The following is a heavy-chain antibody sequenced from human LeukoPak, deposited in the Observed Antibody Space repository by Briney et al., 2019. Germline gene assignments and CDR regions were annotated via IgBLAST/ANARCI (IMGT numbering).Heavy chain of an antibody. CDR2: IYYSGST. D-gene: IGHD3-22*01. CDR3: ATSRGASSGYSLENWFDP. CDR1: GGSISSYY. V-gene: IGHV4-59*08. Sequence: PSETLSLTCNVSGGSISSYYWSWIRQPPGKGLEWIGYIYYSGSTNYNPSLKSRVTISVDTSKNQFSLKLGSVTAADTAVYYCATSRGASSGYSLENWFDPWGQGTLVTVSS. J-gene: IGHJ5*02.